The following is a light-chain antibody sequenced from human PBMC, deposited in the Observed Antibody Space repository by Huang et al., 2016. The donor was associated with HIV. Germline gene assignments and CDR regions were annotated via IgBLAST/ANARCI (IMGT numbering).Light chain of an antibody. Sequence: IQMTQSPSSLSAFVGDTVTITCRARQFIVKSLAWYQQKPGRPPKLLIYVASPLQSGVPSRFSGRGSGTDFTLTISNLQTEDIATYYCQKYDSAPRTFGQGTRV. CDR1: QFIVKS. J-gene: IGKJ1*01. V-gene: IGKV1-27*01. CDR3: QKYDSAPRT. CDR2: VAS.